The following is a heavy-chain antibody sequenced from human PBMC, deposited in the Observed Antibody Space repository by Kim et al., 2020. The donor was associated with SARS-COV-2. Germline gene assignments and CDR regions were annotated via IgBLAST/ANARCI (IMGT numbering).Heavy chain of an antibody. V-gene: IGHV1-24*01. J-gene: IGHJ3*02. CDR2: FDPEDGET. D-gene: IGHD2-15*01. Sequence: ASVKVSCKVSGYTLTELSMHWVRQAPGKGLEWMGGFDPEDGETIYAQKFQGRVTMTEDTSTDTAYMELSSLRSEDTAVYYCATALVVAATHDAFDIWGQGTMVTVSS. CDR1: GYTLTELS. CDR3: ATALVVAATHDAFDI.